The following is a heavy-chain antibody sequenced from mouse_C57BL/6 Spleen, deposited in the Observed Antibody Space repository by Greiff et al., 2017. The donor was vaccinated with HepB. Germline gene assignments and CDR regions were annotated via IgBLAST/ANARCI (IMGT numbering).Heavy chain of an antibody. CDR2: IYPGSGNT. Sequence: QVQLQQSGAELVRPGASVKLSCKASGYTFTDYYINWVKQRPGQGLEWIARIYPGSGNTYYNEKFKGKATLTAEKSSSTAYMQLSSLTSEDSAVYFCARFLYDGYYFDYWGQGTTLTVSS. D-gene: IGHD2-3*01. J-gene: IGHJ2*01. CDR3: ARFLYDGYYFDY. CDR1: GYTFTDYY. V-gene: IGHV1-76*01.